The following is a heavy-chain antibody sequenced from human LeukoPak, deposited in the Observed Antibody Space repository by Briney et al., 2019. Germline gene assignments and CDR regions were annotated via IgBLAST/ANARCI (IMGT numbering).Heavy chain of an antibody. J-gene: IGHJ4*02. CDR1: GFTFSSYE. CDR2: ISSSGSTI. D-gene: IGHD3-10*01. Sequence: GGSLRLSCAASGFTFSSYEMNWVRQAPGKGLEWVSYISSSGSTIYYADSVKGRFTISRDNAKNPLYLQMNSLRAEDTAVYYCARDRVRGVKILPDYWGQGTLVTVSS. V-gene: IGHV3-48*03. CDR3: ARDRVRGVKILPDY.